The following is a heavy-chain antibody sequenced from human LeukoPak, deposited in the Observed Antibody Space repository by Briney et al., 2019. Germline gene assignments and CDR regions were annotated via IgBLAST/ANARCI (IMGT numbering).Heavy chain of an antibody. D-gene: IGHD2-2*01. Sequence: ASVKVSCKASGGTFSSYAISWVRQAPGQGLEWMGGIIPIFGTANYAQKFQGRVTITADKSTSTAYMELSSLRSEDTAVYYCVRIPYCSSTSCYAGQYNWFDPWGQGTLVTVSS. CDR2: IIPIFGTA. CDR3: VRIPYCSSTSCYAGQYNWFDP. CDR1: GGTFSSYA. V-gene: IGHV1-69*06. J-gene: IGHJ5*02.